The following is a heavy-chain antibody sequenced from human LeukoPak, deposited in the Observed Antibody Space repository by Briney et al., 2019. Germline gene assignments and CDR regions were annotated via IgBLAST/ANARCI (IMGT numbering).Heavy chain of an antibody. Sequence: KSSETLSLTCTVSGGSISSYYWSWIRQPPGKGLEWIGYIYYSGSTNYNPSLKSRVTMSGDTSKNQISLKLSSVTAADTAVYYCARGGISTSLDYWGQGTLVTVSS. J-gene: IGHJ4*02. CDR3: ARGGISTSLDY. CDR2: IYYSGST. D-gene: IGHD2-2*01. CDR1: GGSISSYY. V-gene: IGHV4-59*12.